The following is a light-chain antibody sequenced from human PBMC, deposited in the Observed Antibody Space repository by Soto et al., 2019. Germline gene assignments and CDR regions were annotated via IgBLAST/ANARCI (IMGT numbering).Light chain of an antibody. CDR2: EVS. Sequence: QSALTQPASVSGSPGQSITISCTRTSSDVGGYNYVSWYQQHPGKAPKLMIYEVSNRPSGVSNRFSGSKSGNTASLTISGLQAEDEADYYCSSYTSSSTLPSYVFGTGTKLTVL. CDR3: SSYTSSSTLPSYV. CDR1: SSDVGGYNY. V-gene: IGLV2-14*01. J-gene: IGLJ1*01.